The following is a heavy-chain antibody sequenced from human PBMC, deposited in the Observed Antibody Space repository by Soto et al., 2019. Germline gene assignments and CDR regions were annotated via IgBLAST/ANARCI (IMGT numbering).Heavy chain of an antibody. CDR3: ARGAGYYHPFDY. CDR2: INAGNGNT. D-gene: IGHD3-22*01. Sequence: SVKVSYRASGYTFTSYAMHWVRQAPGQRLEWMGWINAGNGNTKYSQKFQGRVTITRDTSASTAYMELSSLRSEDTAVYYCARGAGYYHPFDYWGQGTLVTVSS. V-gene: IGHV1-3*01. CDR1: GYTFTSYA. J-gene: IGHJ4*02.